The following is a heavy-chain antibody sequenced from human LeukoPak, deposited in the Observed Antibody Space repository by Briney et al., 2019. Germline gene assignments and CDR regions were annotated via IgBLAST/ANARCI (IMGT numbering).Heavy chain of an antibody. CDR2: MNPNSGNT. CDR1: GYTFTSYD. V-gene: IGHV1-8*01. CDR3: ARAVGGYCSGGSCYWGGEFDY. Sequence: ASVKVSCKASGYTFTSYDINWVRQATGQGLEWMGWMNPNSGNTGYAQKFQGRVTMTRNTSISTAYMELSSLRSEDTAVYYCARAVGGYCSGGSCYWGGEFDYWGQGTLVTVSS. D-gene: IGHD2-15*01. J-gene: IGHJ4*02.